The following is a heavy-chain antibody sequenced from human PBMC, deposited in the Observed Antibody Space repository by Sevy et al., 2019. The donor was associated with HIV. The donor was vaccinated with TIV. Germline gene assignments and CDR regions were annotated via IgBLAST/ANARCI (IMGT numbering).Heavy chain of an antibody. J-gene: IGHJ4*02. CDR3: TTDVAHCTGGTCSDY. D-gene: IGHD2-8*02. Sequence: ATVKVSCKVSGYSLTELSMYWVRQAPGKGLEWMGGFDAEDGETIYTQKFQGRVTMTEDTSTDTAYMELSSLRSDDSAVYYCTTDVAHCTGGTCSDYWGQGTLVTVSS. CDR1: GYSLTELS. V-gene: IGHV1-24*01. CDR2: FDAEDGET.